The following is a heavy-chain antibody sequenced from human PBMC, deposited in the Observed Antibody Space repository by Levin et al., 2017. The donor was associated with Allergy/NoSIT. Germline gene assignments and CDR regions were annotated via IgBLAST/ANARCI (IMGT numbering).Heavy chain of an antibody. J-gene: IGHJ4*02. CDR3: ARTIRSAAGLLLFDC. D-gene: IGHD6-13*01. CDR1: GGSISSSY. CDR2: VSYSAST. V-gene: IGHV4-59*01. Sequence: KSGGSLRLSCTVSGGSISSSYWSWIRQTPGKGLEWIGYVSYSASTNYKSSLQSRVTMSIDTSKNQFSLRLISVTAADTAFYYCARTIRSAAGLLLFDCWSQGTLVTVSS.